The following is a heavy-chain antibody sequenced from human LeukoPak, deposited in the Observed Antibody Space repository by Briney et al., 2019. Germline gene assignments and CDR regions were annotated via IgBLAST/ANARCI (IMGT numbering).Heavy chain of an antibody. Sequence: GGSLRLSCAASGFTFSTYAMSWVRQAPGKGLEWVSSINPTGSSTHSADSVTGRFTISRDNSKNTLYLQMNSLRAEDTAVYYCAKDSAPTYIVVVPAAMEGGFDYWGQGTLVTVSS. CDR2: INPTGSST. D-gene: IGHD2-2*01. CDR1: GFTFSTYA. CDR3: AKDSAPTYIVVVPAAMEGGFDY. J-gene: IGHJ4*02. V-gene: IGHV3-23*01.